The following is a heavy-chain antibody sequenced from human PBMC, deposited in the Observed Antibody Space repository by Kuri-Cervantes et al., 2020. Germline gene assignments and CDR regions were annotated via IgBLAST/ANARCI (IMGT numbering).Heavy chain of an antibody. Sequence: GESLKISCAASGFAFSSAWMIWVRQAPGKGLEWVSHITHSGGTMYYADSVKGRFTISRDNAKNSLYLQMNTLRAEDTAVYYCARGYSYGYNYWGQGTLVTVSS. J-gene: IGHJ4*02. V-gene: IGHV3-48*01. CDR3: ARGYSYGYNY. D-gene: IGHD5-18*01. CDR2: ITHSGGTM. CDR1: GFAFSSAW.